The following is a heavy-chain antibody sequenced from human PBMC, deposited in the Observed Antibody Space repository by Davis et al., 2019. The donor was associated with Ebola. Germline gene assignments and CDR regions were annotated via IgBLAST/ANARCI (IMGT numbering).Heavy chain of an antibody. J-gene: IGHJ5*02. CDR2: IYYSGST. CDR1: GGSISSYY. D-gene: IGHD2-21*01. V-gene: IGHV4-59*01. Sequence: PSETLSLTCTVSGGSISSYYWSWIRQPPGKGLEWIGYIYYSGSTNYNPSLKSRITISIDTSKKQFSLILNSVTAADTAVYYCARAYCGGDCFLSNWFDPWGQGTLVTVSS. CDR3: ARAYCGGDCFLSNWFDP.